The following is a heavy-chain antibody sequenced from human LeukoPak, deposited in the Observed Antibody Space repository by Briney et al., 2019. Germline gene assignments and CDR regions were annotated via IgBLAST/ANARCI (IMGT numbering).Heavy chain of an antibody. CDR1: GYSISSGYY. Sequence: SETLSLTCTVSGYSISSGYYWGWIRQPPGKGLEWIGSIYHSGSTYYNPSLKSRVTISVDTSKNQFSLKLSSVTAADTAVYYCARVGATRENFDYWGQGTLVTVS. CDR2: IYHSGST. J-gene: IGHJ4*02. V-gene: IGHV4-38-2*02. D-gene: IGHD1-26*01. CDR3: ARVGATRENFDY.